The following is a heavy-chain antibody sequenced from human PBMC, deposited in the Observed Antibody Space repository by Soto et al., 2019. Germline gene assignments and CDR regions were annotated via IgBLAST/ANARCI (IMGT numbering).Heavy chain of an antibody. CDR2: INPNSGGT. V-gene: IGHV1-2*04. D-gene: IGHD1-7*01. CDR3: ARDSSLPPPGTTWFDP. J-gene: IGHJ5*02. Sequence: QVQLVQSGAEVKKPGASVKVSCKASGYTFTGYYMHWVRQAPGQGLERMGWINPNSGGTNYAQKFQGWVTMTRDTSISTAYMELGRLRSDDTAVYYCARDSSLPPPGTTWFDPWGQGTLVTVSS. CDR1: GYTFTGYY.